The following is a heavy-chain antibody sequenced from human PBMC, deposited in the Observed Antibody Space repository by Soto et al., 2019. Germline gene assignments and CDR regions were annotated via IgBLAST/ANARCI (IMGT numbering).Heavy chain of an antibody. CDR2: INLDGSST. CDR1: GFTFSRHW. V-gene: IGHV3-74*01. J-gene: IGHJ5*02. CDR3: ARGFSPHDSITQGGWFDP. Sequence: PGGSLRLSCAASGFTFSRHWMHWVRQAPGKGLVWVSRINLDGSSTNSADSVKGRFTISRDNAKNTLYLQMNSLRAEDSAVYYCARGFSPHDSITQGGWFDPWGQGTLVTVSS. D-gene: IGHD3-10*01.